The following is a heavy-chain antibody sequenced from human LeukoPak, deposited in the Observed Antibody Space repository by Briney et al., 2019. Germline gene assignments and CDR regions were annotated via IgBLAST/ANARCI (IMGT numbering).Heavy chain of an antibody. CDR3: ATKQWLAPPPDS. V-gene: IGHV3-74*01. J-gene: IGHJ4*02. CDR2: INTDGTVT. CDR1: GFTFTKYW. Sequence: GASLRLSCAASGFTFTKYWMLWVRQAPRKGLESVSQINTDGTVTTYADPVKGRFTVARDNADNTMFLQMNSVRDEDTAVYYCATKQWLAPPPDSWGQGTPVTVSS. D-gene: IGHD6-19*01.